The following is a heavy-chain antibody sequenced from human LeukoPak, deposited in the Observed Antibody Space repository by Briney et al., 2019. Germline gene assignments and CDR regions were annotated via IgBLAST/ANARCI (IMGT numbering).Heavy chain of an antibody. J-gene: IGHJ5*02. D-gene: IGHD2-2*01. Sequence: ASVKVSCKASGYTFTSYHMHWVRQAPGQGLEWMGIINPSGGSTGYAQKFQGRVTMTRDTSTSTVYMELSSLRFEDTAVYYCARDGCSSSICQAGGNWFDPWGQGTLVTVSS. CDR2: INPSGGST. CDR1: GYTFTSYH. V-gene: IGHV1-46*01. CDR3: ARDGCSSSICQAGGNWFDP.